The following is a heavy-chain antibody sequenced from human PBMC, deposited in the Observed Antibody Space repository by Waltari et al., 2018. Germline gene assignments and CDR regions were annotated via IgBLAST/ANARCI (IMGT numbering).Heavy chain of an antibody. D-gene: IGHD3-16*01. Sequence: QVQLVESGGGLVNPGGSLRLSCSASGFPFSSYYMSWIRRAPGKGPEWVSYIDSVSDGIYYTQSVKGRFTTSRDNAKNTLYLQMNSLRVEDTAVYHCARTLAGRRLADYWGQGTLVTVSS. CDR2: IDSVSDGI. V-gene: IGHV3-11*01. CDR1: GFPFSSYY. J-gene: IGHJ4*02. CDR3: ARTLAGRRLADY.